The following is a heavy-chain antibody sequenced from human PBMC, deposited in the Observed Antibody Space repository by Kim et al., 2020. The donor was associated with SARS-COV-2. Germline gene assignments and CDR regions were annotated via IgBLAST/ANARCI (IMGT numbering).Heavy chain of an antibody. J-gene: IGHJ4*02. D-gene: IGHD6-19*01. V-gene: IGHV1-2*02. CDR2: INPNRGGT. Sequence: ASVKVSCKASGYTFTGYYIHWVRQAPGQGLEWIGWINPNRGGTNYAQQFQGRVTMTRDTSISTAYMDLSGLRSDDTAIYYSASGKDSGRDVGPFDYWGQGTLVTVSS. CDR1: GYTFTGYY. CDR3: ASGKDSGRDVGPFDY.